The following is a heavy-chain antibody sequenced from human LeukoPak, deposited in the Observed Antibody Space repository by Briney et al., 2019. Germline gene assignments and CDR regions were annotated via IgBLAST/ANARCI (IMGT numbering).Heavy chain of an antibody. CDR3: ARSDITGTTF. D-gene: IGHD1-20*01. J-gene: IGHJ4*02. CDR1: GGTFSSYA. V-gene: IGHV1-69*04. Sequence: ASVKVSCKASGGTFSSYAISWVRQAPGQGLEWMGRIIPIFGIANYAQKFQGRVTITADKSTSTAYMELSSLRSEDTAAYYCARSDITGTTFWGQGTLVTVSS. CDR2: IIPIFGIA.